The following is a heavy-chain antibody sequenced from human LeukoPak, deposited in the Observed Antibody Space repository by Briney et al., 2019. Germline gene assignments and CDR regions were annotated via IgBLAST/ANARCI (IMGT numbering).Heavy chain of an antibody. J-gene: IGHJ3*02. Sequence: SAKVPFKASGGPFSSYTISWVRPAPGQGLEWMGRIIPILGIANYPHKFQARVTITADKSTSTPSLELISLRSEDPPVFSCARGRSRVVRYDALDIWGQGTMVTVSS. CDR3: ARGRSRVVRYDALDI. D-gene: IGHD3-10*01. V-gene: IGHV1-69*02. CDR2: IIPILGIA. CDR1: GGPFSSYT.